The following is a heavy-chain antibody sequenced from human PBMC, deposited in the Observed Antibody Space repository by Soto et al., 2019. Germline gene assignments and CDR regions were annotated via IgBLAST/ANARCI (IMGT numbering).Heavy chain of an antibody. J-gene: IGHJ4*02. V-gene: IGHV1-69*02. CDR2: IIPILGIA. Sequence: QVQLVQSGAEVKKPGSSVKVSCKASGGTFSSYTISWVRQAPGQGLEWMGRIIPILGIANYAQKFQGTVTITADKSTSTAYMELSSLRSEDTAVYYCAEEGYYGSGSYYNPTFDYWGQGTRVTVSS. CDR3: AEEGYYGSGSYYNPTFDY. CDR1: GGTFSSYT. D-gene: IGHD3-10*01.